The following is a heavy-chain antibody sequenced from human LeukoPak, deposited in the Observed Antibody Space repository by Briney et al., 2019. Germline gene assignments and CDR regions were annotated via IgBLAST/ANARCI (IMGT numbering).Heavy chain of an antibody. D-gene: IGHD5-18*01. CDR1: GYTFTSHG. Sequence: ASVKVSCKASGYTFTSHGIRWVRQAPGQGLEWMGWISAYNGNTDYAQKLQGRVTMTTDTSTSTAYMELRSLRSDDTAVYYCARVDTAADLYYWGQGTLVTVSS. CDR3: ARVDTAADLYY. CDR2: ISAYNGNT. J-gene: IGHJ4*02. V-gene: IGHV1-18*01.